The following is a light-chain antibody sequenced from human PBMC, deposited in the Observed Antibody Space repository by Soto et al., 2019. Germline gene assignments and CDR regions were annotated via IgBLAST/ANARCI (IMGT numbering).Light chain of an antibody. CDR1: SSDVGSYNL. J-gene: IGLJ1*01. Sequence: QSALTQPASVSGSPGQSITISCTGTSSDVGSYNLVSWYQQHPGKAPKLMIYEVSTRPSGVSNRVSGSKSGNTASLTISGLQDEDEADYYCCSYAGRAYVFGTGTKLTVL. CDR3: CSYAGRAYV. V-gene: IGLV2-23*02. CDR2: EVS.